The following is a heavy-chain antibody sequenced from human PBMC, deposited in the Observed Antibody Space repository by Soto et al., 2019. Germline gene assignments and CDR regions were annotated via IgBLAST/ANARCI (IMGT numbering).Heavy chain of an antibody. Sequence: GESLKISCAASGFTFSSYTMHWVRQAPGKGLEWVSSISTSSTYKYIADSVTGRFTISRDNAKNSLFLQMSSLRVEDTAVYYCARDGSGAAANPYFDYWGQGTLVTVSS. CDR2: ISTSSTYK. CDR3: ARDGSGAAANPYFDY. D-gene: IGHD2-2*01. J-gene: IGHJ4*02. V-gene: IGHV3-21*04. CDR1: GFTFSSYT.